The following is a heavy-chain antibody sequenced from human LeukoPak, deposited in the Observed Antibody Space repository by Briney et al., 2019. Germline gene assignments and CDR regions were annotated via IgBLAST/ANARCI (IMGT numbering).Heavy chain of an antibody. Sequence: PGGSLRLSCAASGFTFSSYSMNWVRQAPGKGLEWVSYISSSSSTIYYADSVKGRFTISRDNAKNSLYLQMNSLRAEDTAVYYCARDFPYYDPHSDYWGQGTLVTVSS. CDR3: ARDFPYYDPHSDY. V-gene: IGHV3-48*01. J-gene: IGHJ4*02. CDR2: ISSSSSTI. CDR1: GFTFSSYS. D-gene: IGHD3-22*01.